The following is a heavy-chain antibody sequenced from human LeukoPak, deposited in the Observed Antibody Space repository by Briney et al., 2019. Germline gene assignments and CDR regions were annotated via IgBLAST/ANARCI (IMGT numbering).Heavy chain of an antibody. J-gene: IGHJ5*02. V-gene: IGHV1-18*01. CDR1: GYTFTSYG. Sequence: ASVKVSCKASGYTFTSYGISWVRQAPGQGLEGMGWISAYNGNTNYAQKLQGRVTMTTDTSTSTAYMELRSLRSDDTAVYYCARARVGATDGPPWFDPWGQGTLVTVSS. D-gene: IGHD1-26*01. CDR3: ARARVGATDGPPWFDP. CDR2: ISAYNGNT.